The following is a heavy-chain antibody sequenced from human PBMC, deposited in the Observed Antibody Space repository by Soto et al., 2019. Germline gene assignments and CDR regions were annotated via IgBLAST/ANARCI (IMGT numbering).Heavy chain of an antibody. Sequence: PXESLKISFKGSGYSFTSYWIGWVRQIPGKGLEWMGIIYPCDSDTRYSPSFQGQVTISADKSISTAYLQWSSLKASDTAMYYCARLGGYSSSWYANWFDPWGQGTLVTVSS. CDR3: ARLGGYSSSWYANWFDP. D-gene: IGHD6-13*01. CDR2: IYPCDSDT. J-gene: IGHJ5*02. V-gene: IGHV5-51*01. CDR1: GYSFTSYW.